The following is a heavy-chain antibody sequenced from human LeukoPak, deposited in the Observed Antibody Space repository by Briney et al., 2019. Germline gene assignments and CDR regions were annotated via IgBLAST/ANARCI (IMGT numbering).Heavy chain of an antibody. J-gene: IGHJ5*02. D-gene: IGHD3-22*01. V-gene: IGHV3-73*01. CDR2: IRSKTNNYVT. CDR3: IAAYDSSGSYYNWLDP. CDR1: GFTFSGSA. Sequence: GSLRLSCAASGFTFSGSAMHWVRQASGKGLEWVGRIRSKTNNYVTAYAASVKGRFTISRDDSKNTAYLQMNSLKTEDTAVYYCIAAYDSSGSYYNWLDPWGQGTLVTVSS.